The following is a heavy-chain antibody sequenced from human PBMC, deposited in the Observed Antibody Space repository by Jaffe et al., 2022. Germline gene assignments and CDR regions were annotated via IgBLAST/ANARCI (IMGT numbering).Heavy chain of an antibody. V-gene: IGHV3-30*02. D-gene: IGHD3-9*01. CDR1: GYSFSSFG. CDR3: AKEGTYYNILSGPVVGPLLWHFDF. CDR2: IRYDANNT. J-gene: IGHJ2*01. Sequence: QVQLVESGGGVVQPGGSLRLSCAASGYSFSSFGMHWVRQAPGKGLEWVAFIRYDANNTYYADSVKGRFTISRHNPDSTLSLQMNSLRPDDTAMYYCAKEGTYYNILSGPVVGPLLWHFDFWGRGTPVTVSS.